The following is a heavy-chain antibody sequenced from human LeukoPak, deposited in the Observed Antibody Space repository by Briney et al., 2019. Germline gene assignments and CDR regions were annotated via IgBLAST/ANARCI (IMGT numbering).Heavy chain of an antibody. Sequence: PSQTLSLTCAISGDSVSSNSAAWNWIRESPSRGLEWLGRTYYRSKWYNDYAVSVKSRITINPDTSKNQFSLQLNSVTPEDTAVYYCARDEWLVRGGGFDYWGQGTLVTVSS. CDR1: GDSVSSNSAA. CDR2: TYYRSKWYN. D-gene: IGHD6-19*01. J-gene: IGHJ4*02. CDR3: ARDEWLVRGGGFDY. V-gene: IGHV6-1*01.